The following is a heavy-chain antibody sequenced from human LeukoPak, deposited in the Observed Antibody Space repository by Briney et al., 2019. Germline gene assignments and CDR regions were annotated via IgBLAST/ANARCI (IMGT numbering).Heavy chain of an antibody. CDR1: GGSFSGYY. J-gene: IGHJ5*02. D-gene: IGHD3-10*01. CDR2: INHSGST. Sequence: SETLSLTCAVYGGSFSGYYWSWIRQPPGKGLEWIGEINHSGSTYYNPSLKSRVTISVDTPKNQFSLKLSSVTAADTAVYYCARDTYYYGSGSYPWGQGTLVTVSS. V-gene: IGHV4-34*01. CDR3: ARDTYYYGSGSYP.